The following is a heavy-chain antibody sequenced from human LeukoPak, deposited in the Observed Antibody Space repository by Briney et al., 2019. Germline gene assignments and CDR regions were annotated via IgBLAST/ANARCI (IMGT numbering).Heavy chain of an antibody. D-gene: IGHD2-2*01. J-gene: IGHJ4*02. CDR1: GYTFTGYY. Sequence: ASVKVSCKASGYTFTGYYMRWVRQAPGQGLEWMGWINPNSGGTNYAQKFQGRVTMTRDTSISTAYMELSRLRSDDTAVYYCAGQYCSSTSCQSLFDYWGQGTLVTVSS. V-gene: IGHV1-2*02. CDR2: INPNSGGT. CDR3: AGQYCSSTSCQSLFDY.